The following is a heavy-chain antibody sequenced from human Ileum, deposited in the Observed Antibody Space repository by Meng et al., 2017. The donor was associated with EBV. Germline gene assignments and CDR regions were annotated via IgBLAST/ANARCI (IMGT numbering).Heavy chain of an antibody. D-gene: IGHD3-10*01. Sequence: QVPLQQWGGGLLKPSETLSLTCAVYGGSFSGYYWSWIRQPPGKGLEWIGEINHSGSTNYNPSLKSRVTISVDTSKNQFSLKLSSVTAADTAVYYCARGNKVSDRGFDYWGQGTLVTVSS. CDR3: ARGNKVSDRGFDY. CDR2: INHSGST. J-gene: IGHJ4*02. CDR1: GGSFSGYY. V-gene: IGHV4-34*01.